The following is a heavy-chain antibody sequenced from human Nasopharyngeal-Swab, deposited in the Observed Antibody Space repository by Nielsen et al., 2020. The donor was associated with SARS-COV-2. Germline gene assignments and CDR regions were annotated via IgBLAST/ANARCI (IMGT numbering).Heavy chain of an antibody. CDR3: ACQYCSSTSWPEYYYYYMDV. J-gene: IGHJ6*03. CDR2: IYYSGST. V-gene: IGHV4-59*01. CDR1: GGSISSYY. D-gene: IGHD2-2*01. Sequence: SETLSLTCTVSGGSISSYYRSWIRQPPGKGLEWIGYIYYSGSTNYNPSLKSRVTISVDTSKNQFSLKLSSVTAADTAVYYCACQYCSSTSWPEYYYYYMDVWGKGTTVTVSS.